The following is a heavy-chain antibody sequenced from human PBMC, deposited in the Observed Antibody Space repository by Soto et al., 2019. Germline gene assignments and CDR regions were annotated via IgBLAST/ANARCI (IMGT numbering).Heavy chain of an antibody. CDR1: GFTFSSYA. CDR2: IGIAGNT. D-gene: IGHD3-10*01. Sequence: GGSLRLSCAASGFTFSSYAMNWVRQAPGKGLEWVSVIGIAGNTYYPDSVKGRFTISRDNAKNSLYLQMNSLRAEDTAVYYCARGGIMIRGLDVFDFWGQGTVVTVSS. CDR3: ARGGIMIRGLDVFDF. V-gene: IGHV3-13*01. J-gene: IGHJ3*01.